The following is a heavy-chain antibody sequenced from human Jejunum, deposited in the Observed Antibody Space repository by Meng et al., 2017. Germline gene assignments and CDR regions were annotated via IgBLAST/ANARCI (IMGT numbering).Heavy chain of an antibody. D-gene: IGHD3-10*01. Sequence: GGSLRLSCEVSGFAFSDFAFHWVRQPPGKGLEWVALISDSGSNKYYADSVKGRFTISRDNSLNTLYLQMSSLRVEDTAVYYCARDKVPRMVRGVGVLGRYGMDAWGQGTTVTVSS. CDR1: GFAFSDFA. CDR2: ISDSGSNK. V-gene: IGHV3-30*15. J-gene: IGHJ6*02. CDR3: ARDKVPRMVRGVGVLGRYGMDA.